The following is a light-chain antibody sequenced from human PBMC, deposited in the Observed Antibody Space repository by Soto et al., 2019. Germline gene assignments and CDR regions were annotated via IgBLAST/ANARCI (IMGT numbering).Light chain of an antibody. CDR2: KAS. J-gene: IGKJ1*01. CDR3: QQYNNYWT. CDR1: QSINSR. Sequence: DIQMTQSTSNLSASVGDRVTITYRASQSINSRLAWYQQKPGKAPNLLIYKASSLESGVPSRFSGSGSGTEFTLTISSLQADDFATYYCQQYNNYWTFGQGTKVEIK. V-gene: IGKV1-5*03.